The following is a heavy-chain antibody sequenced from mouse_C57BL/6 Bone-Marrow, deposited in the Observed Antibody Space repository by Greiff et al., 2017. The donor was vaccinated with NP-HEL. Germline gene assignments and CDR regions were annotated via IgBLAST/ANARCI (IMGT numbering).Heavy chain of an antibody. Sequence: QVQLQQPGAELVRPGTSVKLSCKASGYTFTSYWMHWVKQRPGQGLEWIGVIDPSDSYTNYNQKFKGKATLTVDTSSSTAYMQLSSLTSEDSAVYYCARGYDYEVDYWGQGTTLTVSS. J-gene: IGHJ2*01. CDR2: IDPSDSYT. V-gene: IGHV1-59*01. CDR1: GYTFTSYW. CDR3: ARGYDYEVDY. D-gene: IGHD2-4*01.